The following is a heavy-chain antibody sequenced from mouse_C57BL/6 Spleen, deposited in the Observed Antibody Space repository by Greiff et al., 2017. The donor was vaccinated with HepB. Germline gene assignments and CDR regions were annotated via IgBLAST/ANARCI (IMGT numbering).Heavy chain of an antibody. D-gene: IGHD1-1*01. CDR1: GFTFSSYA. V-gene: IGHV5-4*03. CDR3: ARGAYYYGSSFYFDY. CDR2: ISDGGSYT. Sequence: EVKLVESGGGLVKPGGSLKLSCAASGFTFSSYAMSWVRQTPEKRLEWVATISDGGSYTYYPDNVKGRFTISRDNAKNNLYLQMSHLKSEDTAMYYCARGAYYYGSSFYFDYWGQGTTLTVSS. J-gene: IGHJ2*01.